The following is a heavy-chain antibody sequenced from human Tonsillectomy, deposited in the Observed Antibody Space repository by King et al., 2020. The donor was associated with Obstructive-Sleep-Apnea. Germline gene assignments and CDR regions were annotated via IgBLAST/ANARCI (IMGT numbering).Heavy chain of an antibody. Sequence: VQLVESGGGLVQPGRSLRLSCAASGFTFDDYAMHWGRQAPGKGLEWVSGISWNSGSIGYADSVKGRFTISRDNAKNSLYLQMNRLRAEDTAVYYCANDKGRLWPALGMDVWGQGTTVTVSS. CDR3: ANDKGRLWPALGMDV. CDR2: ISWNSGSI. CDR1: GFTFDDYA. V-gene: IGHV3-9*01. D-gene: IGHD5-18*01. J-gene: IGHJ6*02.